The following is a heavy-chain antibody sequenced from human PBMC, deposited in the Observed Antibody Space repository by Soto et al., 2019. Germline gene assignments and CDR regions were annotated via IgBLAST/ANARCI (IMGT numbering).Heavy chain of an antibody. CDR2: IYYSGST. V-gene: IGHV4-39*07. D-gene: IGHD4-17*01. Sequence: PSETLSLTCTVSGGSISSSSYYWGWIRQPPGKGLEWIGSIYYSGSTYYNPSLKSRVTISVDTSKNQFSLKLSSVTAADTAVYYSARSDLNGDYVQYGMDPWGQGTLVTVSS. J-gene: IGHJ5*02. CDR1: GGSISSSSYY. CDR3: ARSDLNGDYVQYGMDP.